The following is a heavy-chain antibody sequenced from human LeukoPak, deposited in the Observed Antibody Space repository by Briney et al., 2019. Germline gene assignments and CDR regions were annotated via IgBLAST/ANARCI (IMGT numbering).Heavy chain of an antibody. CDR3: ARGNSSSWGRFDP. CDR1: GYTFTSYG. Sequence: GASVKVSCKASGYTFTSYGISWVRQAPGQGLEWMGWINPNSGGTNYAQKFQGRVTMTRDTSISTAYVELSRLRSDDTAVYYCARGNSSSWGRFDPWGQGTLVTVSS. D-gene: IGHD6-13*01. CDR2: INPNSGGT. V-gene: IGHV1-2*02. J-gene: IGHJ5*02.